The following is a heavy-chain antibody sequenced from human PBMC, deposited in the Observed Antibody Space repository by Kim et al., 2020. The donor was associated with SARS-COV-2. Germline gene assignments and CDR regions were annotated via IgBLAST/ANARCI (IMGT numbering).Heavy chain of an antibody. D-gene: IGHD3-9*01. V-gene: IGHV4-39*01. CDR3: ARRGYYDILTGYFENWFDP. Sequence: SETLSLTCTVSGGSISSSSYYWGWIRQPPGKGLEWIGSIYYSGSTYYNPSLKSRVTISVDTSKNQFSLKLSSVTAADTAVYYCARRGYYDILTGYFENWFDPWGQGTLVTVSS. CDR2: IYYSGST. J-gene: IGHJ5*02. CDR1: GGSISSSSYY.